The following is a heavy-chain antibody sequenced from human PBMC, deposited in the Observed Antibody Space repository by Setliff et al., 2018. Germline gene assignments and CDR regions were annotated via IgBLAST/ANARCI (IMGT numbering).Heavy chain of an antibody. CDR2: ISYSVTT. Sequence: ASETLSLTCTASGDSISSRSHYWGWIRQPPGKGLDWIGNISYSVTTYYNPSLKSRVTISVDTSKNHFSLKLSSVTAADPAVYYFAGLAYRGDWYRYFYYLGQGTLVTVSS. J-gene: IGHJ4*02. V-gene: IGHV4-39*02. D-gene: IGHD6-19*01. CDR1: GDSISSRSHY. CDR3: AGLAYRGDWYRYFYY.